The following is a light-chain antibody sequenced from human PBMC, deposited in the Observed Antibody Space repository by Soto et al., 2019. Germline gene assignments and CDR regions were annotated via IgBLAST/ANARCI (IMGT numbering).Light chain of an antibody. Sequence: DIQMTQSPSSLSASVGDRVTITCRASQSISSYLNWYQQKPGKAPKLLIYAASSLQSGVPSRFSGSGSGPDFTLTISSLQPEDFASYYCQQSCSSPHTFGQGTKLEIK. V-gene: IGKV1-39*01. CDR1: QSISSY. CDR3: QQSCSSPHT. J-gene: IGKJ2*01. CDR2: AAS.